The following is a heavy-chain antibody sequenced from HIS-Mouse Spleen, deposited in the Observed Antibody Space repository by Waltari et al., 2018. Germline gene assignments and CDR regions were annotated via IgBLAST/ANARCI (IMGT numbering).Heavy chain of an antibody. CDR1: GGSISSGGYY. D-gene: IGHD3-3*01. CDR3: ARSPYYDFWSGYSDNWFDP. V-gene: IGHV4-31*03. J-gene: IGHJ5*02. CDR2: IYYSRST. Sequence: QVQLQESGPGLVKPSQTLSLTCTVSGGSISSGGYYWSWIRQHPGKGLEWIGYIYYSRSTYYSPSLKSRVTISVYTSKNQFSLKRSSVTAADTAVYYCARSPYYDFWSGYSDNWFDPWGQGTLVTVSS.